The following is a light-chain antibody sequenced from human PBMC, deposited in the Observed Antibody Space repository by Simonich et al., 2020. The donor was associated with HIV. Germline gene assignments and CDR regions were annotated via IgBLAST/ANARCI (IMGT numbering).Light chain of an antibody. J-gene: IGKJ1*01. CDR3: QQANSFPRT. CDR2: AAS. CDR1: QSISRA. V-gene: IGKV1-39*01. Sequence: DIQMTQSQSSLSASLGDRVTITCRANQSISRALNWYQQKPGKAPKLLIYAASTLQSGVPSRFSGSGSETDFTLTISSLQPEDFATYYCQQANSFPRTFGQGTKVEIK.